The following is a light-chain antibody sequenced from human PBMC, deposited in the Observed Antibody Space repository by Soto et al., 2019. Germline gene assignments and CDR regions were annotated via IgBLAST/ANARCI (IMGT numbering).Light chain of an antibody. J-gene: IGKJ4*01. CDR1: QSISSW. CDR2: QAS. V-gene: IGKV1-5*03. CDR3: QQYNSYPVT. Sequence: DIQMTQSPSTLSASVGDRVTTTCRASQSISSWLAWYQQKPGKAPNLLIYQASSLESGVPSRFSGSGSGTEFTLTITSLQPDDFATYYCQQYNSYPVTFGGGTRVEIK.